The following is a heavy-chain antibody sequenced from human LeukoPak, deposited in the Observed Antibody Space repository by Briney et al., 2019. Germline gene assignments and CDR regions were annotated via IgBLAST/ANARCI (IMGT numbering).Heavy chain of an antibody. J-gene: IGHJ6*02. Sequence: SETLSLTCAVYGGSFSGYYWSWIRQPPGKGLEWIGEINHSGSTNYNPSLKSRVTISVDASKNQFSLKLSSVTAADTAVYYCARVGSGSYRRPDYYYGMDVWGQGTTVTVSS. CDR3: ARVGSGSYRRPDYYYGMDV. CDR2: INHSGST. CDR1: GGSFSGYY. V-gene: IGHV4-34*01. D-gene: IGHD1-26*01.